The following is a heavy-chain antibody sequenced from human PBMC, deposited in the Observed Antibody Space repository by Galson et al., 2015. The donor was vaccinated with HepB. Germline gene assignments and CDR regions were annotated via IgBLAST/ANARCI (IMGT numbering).Heavy chain of an antibody. J-gene: IGHJ2*01. V-gene: IGHV3-73*01. CDR2: IRSKPNNYAT. CDR3: TDKSHWYFEL. Sequence: SLRLSCAASGFTFSGSTIHWVRQASGKGLEWVGRIRSKPNNYATAYAASVKGRFTFSRDDSKNTASLQMSSLKTEDTAVYYCTDKSHWYFELWGRGTLVTVSS. CDR1: GFTFSGST.